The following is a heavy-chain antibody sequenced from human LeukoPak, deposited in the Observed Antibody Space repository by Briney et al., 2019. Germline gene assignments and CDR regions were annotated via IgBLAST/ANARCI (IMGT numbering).Heavy chain of an antibody. V-gene: IGHV3-23*01. Sequence: PGGSLRLSCAASGFTFSSYAMTWVRQAPGKGLEWVSTISVSGDSTYYADSVKGRLTISRDNSKNTLYLQMNSLRAEDTAIYYCAKYFYSNYYYGMDVWGQGTTVTVSS. CDR3: AKYFYSNYYYGMDV. D-gene: IGHD4-11*01. CDR2: ISVSGDST. CDR1: GFTFSSYA. J-gene: IGHJ6*02.